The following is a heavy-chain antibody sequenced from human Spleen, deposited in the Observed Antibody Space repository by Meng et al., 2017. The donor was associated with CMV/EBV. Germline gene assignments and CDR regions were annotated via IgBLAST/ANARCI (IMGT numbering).Heavy chain of an antibody. J-gene: IGHJ5*02. CDR3: ARDGVEGASYVVWFDP. CDR2: IYYTGGT. D-gene: IGHD1-26*01. Sequence: ESLKISCTVSGGSISSGSYYWAWIRQPPGRGLEWIGAIYYTGGTYYNPSLKSRVTISLDTSKNQFSLKLSSVTAADTAVYYCARDGVEGASYVVWFDPWGQGTLVTVSS. V-gene: IGHV4-39*07. CDR1: GGSISSGSYY.